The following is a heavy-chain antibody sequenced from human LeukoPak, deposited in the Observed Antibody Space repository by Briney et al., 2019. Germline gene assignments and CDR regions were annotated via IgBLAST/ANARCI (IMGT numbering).Heavy chain of an antibody. CDR2: ISGSGGST. V-gene: IGHV3-23*01. CDR3: AKSIRGLLWFGEPAFDAFDV. D-gene: IGHD3-10*01. Sequence: PGGSLRLSCAASGFTFSSCAMSWVRQAPGKGLEWVSAISGSGGSTYYADSVKGRFTISRDNSKNALYLQMNSLRAEDTAVYYCAKSIRGLLWFGEPAFDAFDVWGQGAMVTVSS. J-gene: IGHJ3*01. CDR1: GFTFSSCA.